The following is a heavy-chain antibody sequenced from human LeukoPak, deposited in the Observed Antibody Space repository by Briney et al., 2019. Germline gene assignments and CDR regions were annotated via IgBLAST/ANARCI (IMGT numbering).Heavy chain of an antibody. V-gene: IGHV4-38-2*01. D-gene: IGHD6-19*01. Sequence: PSETLSLTCAVSGFSISSGYYWGWIRQPPGKGLEWIGSIYHSGSTYYNPSLKSRVSVSVDTSKNQFSLKLNSVTAADTAVYYCARQTIAIAGDGTRILFDYWGQGTLVTVSS. CDR1: GFSISSGYY. CDR3: ARQTIAIAGDGTRILFDY. CDR2: IYHSGST. J-gene: IGHJ4*02.